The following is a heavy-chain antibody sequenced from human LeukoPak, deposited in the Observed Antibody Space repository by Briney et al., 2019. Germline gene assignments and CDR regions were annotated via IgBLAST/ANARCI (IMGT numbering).Heavy chain of an antibody. D-gene: IGHD2-15*01. V-gene: IGHV3-21*01. CDR1: GFTFSSYY. CDR3: ARQFGSSYSY. J-gene: IGHJ4*02. CDR2: ISSSSNTI. Sequence: GGSLRLSCAASGFTFSSYYMNWVRQAPGKGLGWVSSISSSSNTIYYADSVKGRFTISRDNAKNSLSLQMNSLRAEDTAVYYCARQFGSSYSYWGQGTLVTVSS.